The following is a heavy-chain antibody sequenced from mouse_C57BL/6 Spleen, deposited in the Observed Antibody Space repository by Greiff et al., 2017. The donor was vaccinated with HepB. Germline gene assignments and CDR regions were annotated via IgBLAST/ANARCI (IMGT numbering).Heavy chain of an antibody. Sequence: VQLQQSGAELVRPGTSVKVSCKASGYAFTNYLIEWVKQRPGQGLEWIGVINPGSGGTNYNEKFKGKATLTADKSSSTAYMQLSSLTSEDSAVYFCARETTVDYFDYWGQGTTLTVSS. J-gene: IGHJ2*01. CDR3: ARETTVDYFDY. CDR2: INPGSGGT. V-gene: IGHV1-54*01. D-gene: IGHD1-1*01. CDR1: GYAFTNYL.